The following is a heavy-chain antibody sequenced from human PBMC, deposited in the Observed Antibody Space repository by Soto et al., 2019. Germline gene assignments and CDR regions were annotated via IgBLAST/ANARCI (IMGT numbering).Heavy chain of an antibody. D-gene: IGHD5-18*01. Sequence: QITLKESGPSLVKPTQTLTLTCTISGFSLSTSGVGVGWIRQPPGKALAWLALIYWDDDKRYRPSLKSRRTNTTDSSKNQENLTITYQHPVDKATYYCAHVSRGYGYGYAGYWGQGSLLTVSS. CDR3: AHVSRGYGYGYAGY. V-gene: IGHV2-5*02. CDR2: IYWDDDK. CDR1: GFSLSTSGVG. J-gene: IGHJ4*02.